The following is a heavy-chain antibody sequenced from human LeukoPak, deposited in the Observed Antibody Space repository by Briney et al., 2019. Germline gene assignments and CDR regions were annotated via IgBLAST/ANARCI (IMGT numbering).Heavy chain of an antibody. J-gene: IGHJ4*02. CDR3: AREPQGIAAASPPDY. Sequence: PGGSLRLSCAASGFTFSSYSMNWVRQAPGKGLEWVSYISSSSSTIYYADSVKGRFTISRDNAKNSLYLQMNSLRAEDTAVYYCAREPQGIAAASPPDYWGQGTLVTVSS. D-gene: IGHD6-13*01. CDR2: ISSSSSTI. V-gene: IGHV3-48*01. CDR1: GFTFSSYS.